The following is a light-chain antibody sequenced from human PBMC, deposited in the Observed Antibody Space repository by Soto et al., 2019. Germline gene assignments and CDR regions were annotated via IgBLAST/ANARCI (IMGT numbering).Light chain of an antibody. CDR3: QQSYSTPRT. V-gene: IGKV1-39*01. CDR1: QSISSY. CDR2: AAS. Sequence: TQSPSSLSASVGDRVTITCRASQSISSYLNWYQQKPGKAPKLLIYAASSLQSGVPSRFSGSGSGTDFTLTISSLQPEDFATYYCQQSYSTPRTFGQGTKVEIK. J-gene: IGKJ1*01.